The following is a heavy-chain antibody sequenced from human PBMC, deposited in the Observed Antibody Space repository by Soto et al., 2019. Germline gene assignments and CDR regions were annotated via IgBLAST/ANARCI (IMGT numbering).Heavy chain of an antibody. J-gene: IGHJ3*01. CDR3: GKDPNGDYFGAFDF. Sequence: EVQFLESGGGVVRPGGSLRLSCVASGLSLDSYAMTWVRQSPGKALEWVACITANGAFTSYTDSVRGRFTISRDNSKNTLYLQVDSLRADDTVVYYCGKDPNGDYFGAFDFWGQGTTIIVSS. D-gene: IGHD4-17*01. V-gene: IGHV3-23*01. CDR2: ITANGAFT. CDR1: GLSLDSYA.